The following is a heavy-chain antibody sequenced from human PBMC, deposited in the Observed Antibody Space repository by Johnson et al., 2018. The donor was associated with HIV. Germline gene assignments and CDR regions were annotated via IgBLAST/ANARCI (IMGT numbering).Heavy chain of an antibody. CDR1: GFTFSSYG. V-gene: IGHV3-33*08. J-gene: IGHJ3*02. Sequence: QVQLVESGGGLVKAGGSLRLSCAASGFTFSSYGIHWVRQAPGKGLEWVALIWYDGSNKYYADSVKGRFTISRDNSRNTLYLQMDSLRADDTAVYYCAREAGSGSYSPWRPDAFDIWGQGTMVTVSS. D-gene: IGHD3-10*01. CDR3: AREAGSGSYSPWRPDAFDI. CDR2: IWYDGSNK.